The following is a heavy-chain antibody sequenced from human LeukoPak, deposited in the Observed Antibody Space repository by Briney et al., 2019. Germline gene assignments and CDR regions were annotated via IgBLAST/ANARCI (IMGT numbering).Heavy chain of an antibody. Sequence: PGGSLRLSCAASEFLFSSYGMHWVRQAPGKALEWVSFIRFDGAKTYYADSVKGRFTISRDNSKNTLYLQMNSLRAEDTAVYYCAREYGPRIHGMDVWGQGTTVTVSS. J-gene: IGHJ6*02. CDR2: IRFDGAKT. CDR3: AREYGPRIHGMDV. CDR1: EFLFSSYG. V-gene: IGHV3-30*02. D-gene: IGHD3-10*01.